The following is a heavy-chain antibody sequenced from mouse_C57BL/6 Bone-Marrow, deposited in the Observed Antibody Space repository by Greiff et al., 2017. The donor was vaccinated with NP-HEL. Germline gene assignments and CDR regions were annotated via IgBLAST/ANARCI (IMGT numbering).Heavy chain of an antibody. D-gene: IGHD2-1*01. Sequence: VQLHQPGAELVKPGASVKLSCKASGYTFTSYWMHWVKQRPGQGLEWIGMIHPNSGSTNYNEKFKSKATLTVDKSSSTAYMQLSSLTSEDSAVYYCARYYGNPLRDWGQGTTLTVSS. CDR1: GYTFTSYW. CDR2: IHPNSGST. V-gene: IGHV1-64*01. J-gene: IGHJ2*01. CDR3: ARYYGNPLRD.